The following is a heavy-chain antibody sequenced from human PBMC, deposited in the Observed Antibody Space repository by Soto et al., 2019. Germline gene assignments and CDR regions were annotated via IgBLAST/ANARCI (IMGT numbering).Heavy chain of an antibody. Sequence: GGSLRLSCAASGFTFSSYAMSWVRQAPGKGLEWVSAISGSGGSTYYADSVKGRFTISRDNSKNTLYLQMNSLRAEDTAVYYCAKGLTYYYDSSGYPDAFDIWGQGTMVTVSS. CDR1: GFTFSSYA. CDR3: AKGLTYYYDSSGYPDAFDI. D-gene: IGHD3-22*01. CDR2: ISGSGGST. V-gene: IGHV3-23*01. J-gene: IGHJ3*02.